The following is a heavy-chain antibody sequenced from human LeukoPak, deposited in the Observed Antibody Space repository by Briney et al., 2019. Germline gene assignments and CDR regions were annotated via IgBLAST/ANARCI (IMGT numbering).Heavy chain of an antibody. CDR2: IYYGGST. CDR1: GGSVSSGSYY. J-gene: IGHJ2*01. V-gene: IGHV4-61*01. Sequence: SETLSLTCTVSGGSVSSGSYYWSWIRQPPGKGLEWIGYIYYGGSTNYNPSLKSRVTISVDTSKNQFSLKLSSVTAADTAVYYCARPTLGYCSSTSCYDWYFDLWGRGTLVTVSS. D-gene: IGHD2-2*01. CDR3: ARPTLGYCSSTSCYDWYFDL.